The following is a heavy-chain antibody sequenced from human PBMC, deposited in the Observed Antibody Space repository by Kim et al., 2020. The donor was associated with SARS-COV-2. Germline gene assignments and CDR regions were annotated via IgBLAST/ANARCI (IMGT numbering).Heavy chain of an antibody. CDR3: ARGRAYSSSWYSRGDYYYGMDV. D-gene: IGHD6-13*01. V-gene: IGHV4-34*01. CDR1: GGSFSGYY. J-gene: IGHJ6*02. CDR2: INHSGST. Sequence: SETLSLTCAVYGGSFSGYYWSWIRQPPGKGLEWIGEINHSGSTNYNPSLKSRVTISVDTSKNQFSLKLSSVTAADTAVYYCARGRAYSSSWYSRGDYYYGMDVWGQGTTVTVSS.